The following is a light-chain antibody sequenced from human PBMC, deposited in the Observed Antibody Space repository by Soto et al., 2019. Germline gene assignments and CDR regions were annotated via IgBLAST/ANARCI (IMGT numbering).Light chain of an antibody. J-gene: IGKJ4*01. V-gene: IGKV3-15*01. Sequence: EIVMTQSPATLSVSPGERATLSCRASQSVSSNLAWYQQKPGQAPRLLIYGASTRATGIPARFSGSGSGTEFTLTIRSLQSEDFAVYDCQQYNNWPPLSTFGGGTKVEIK. CDR1: QSVSSN. CDR3: QQYNNWPPLST. CDR2: GAS.